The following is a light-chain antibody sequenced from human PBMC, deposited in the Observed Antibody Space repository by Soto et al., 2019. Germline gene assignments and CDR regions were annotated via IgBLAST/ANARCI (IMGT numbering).Light chain of an antibody. CDR2: GNN. CDR1: SSNIGAGYD. Sequence: QAVVTQPPSVSGAPGQRVTLSCTGSSSNIGAGYDVHWYQQFPGTAPKLLIYGNNNRPSGVPDRFSGSKSGTSTSLAITGLQAEDEADYYCQSYDNSLSEVVFGGGTKLTVL. V-gene: IGLV1-40*01. J-gene: IGLJ3*02. CDR3: QSYDNSLSEVV.